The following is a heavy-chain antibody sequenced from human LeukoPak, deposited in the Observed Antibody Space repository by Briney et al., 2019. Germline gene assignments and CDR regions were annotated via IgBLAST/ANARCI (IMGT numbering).Heavy chain of an antibody. Sequence: ASVKVSCKASGYTFTGYYMHWGRQAPGQGLEWMGWINPNSGGTNYAQKFQGRVTMTRDTSISTAYMELSRLRSDNTAVYYCARVLAGNYGMDVWGQGTTVTVSS. J-gene: IGHJ6*02. D-gene: IGHD7-27*01. V-gene: IGHV1-2*02. CDR1: GYTFTGYY. CDR2: INPNSGGT. CDR3: ARVLAGNYGMDV.